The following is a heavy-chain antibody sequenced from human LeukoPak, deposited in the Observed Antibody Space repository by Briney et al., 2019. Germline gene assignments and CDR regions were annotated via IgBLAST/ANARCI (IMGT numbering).Heavy chain of an antibody. CDR3: ARRLCGGDCYSTFSY. CDR2: INHSGST. CDR1: GGSFSGYY. Sequence: KPSETLSLTCAAYGGSFSGYYWSWIRQPPGKGLEWIGEINHSGSTNYNPSLKSRVTISVDTSKNQFSLKLSSVTAADTAVYYCARRLCGGDCYSTFSYWGQGTLVTVSS. V-gene: IGHV4-34*01. J-gene: IGHJ4*02. D-gene: IGHD2-21*02.